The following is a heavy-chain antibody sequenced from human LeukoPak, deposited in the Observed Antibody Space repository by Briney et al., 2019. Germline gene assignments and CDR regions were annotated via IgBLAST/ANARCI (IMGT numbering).Heavy chain of an antibody. CDR3: ARGLMRRVAPRITIIRGVRLDP. Sequence: KPSQTLSLTCTVSGGSISSGGYYWSWIRQHPGKGLEWIGYIYYSGSTYYNPSLNSRVTISVDTSKSQFSLNLTAVTAADTAVYYCARGLMRRVAPRITIIRGVRLDPWGQGTLVTVSS. D-gene: IGHD3-10*01. J-gene: IGHJ5*02. CDR1: GGSISSGGYY. CDR2: IYYSGST. V-gene: IGHV4-31*03.